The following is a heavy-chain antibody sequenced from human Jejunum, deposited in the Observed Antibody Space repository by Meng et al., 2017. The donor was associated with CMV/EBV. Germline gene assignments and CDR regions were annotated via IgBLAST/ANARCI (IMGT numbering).Heavy chain of an antibody. V-gene: IGHV3-21*01. J-gene: IGHJ4*02. CDR2: ITTSGSYI. D-gene: IGHD5-18*01. Sequence: FNSYNMNWVRHDPGNGLEWVSSITTSGSYIYYANSVKGRFTISRDNAKNSLFLQMDSLRAEDTAVYYCARDTAIDPAMAGAFDYWGQGTLVTVSS. CDR3: ARDTAIDPAMAGAFDY. CDR1: FNSYN.